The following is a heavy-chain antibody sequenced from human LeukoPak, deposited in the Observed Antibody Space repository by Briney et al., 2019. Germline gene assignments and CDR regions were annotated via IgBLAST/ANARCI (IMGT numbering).Heavy chain of an antibody. Sequence: PSETLSLTCAVSGGSFSGHCWSWIRQSPGKGLEWIGEITERGSTNYNPSLKSRVTISRDTSKNHFSLKVSSVTAADTAVYYCARGPITEDGTFHSPNAWGQGTLVTVSS. D-gene: IGHD1-1*01. V-gene: IGHV4-34*01. CDR3: ARGPITEDGTFHSPNA. CDR1: GGSFSGHC. CDR2: ITERGST. J-gene: IGHJ5*02.